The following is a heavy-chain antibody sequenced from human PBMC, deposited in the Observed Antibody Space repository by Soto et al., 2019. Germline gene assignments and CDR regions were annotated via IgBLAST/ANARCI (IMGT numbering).Heavy chain of an antibody. CDR2: VSHGGTNK. J-gene: IGHJ3*01. Sequence: QVQLVESGGGVVQPGRSLRLSCEASGFVFSDCTMHWVRQAPGKGLEWVALVSHGGTNKYYADSVKGRFTISRDNSKNMVYLQMDSLRAEDTAVYYCAREQQLILDAFDVWGQGTMVTVSS. CDR1: GFVFSDCT. V-gene: IGHV3-30-3*01. D-gene: IGHD1-1*01. CDR3: AREQQLILDAFDV.